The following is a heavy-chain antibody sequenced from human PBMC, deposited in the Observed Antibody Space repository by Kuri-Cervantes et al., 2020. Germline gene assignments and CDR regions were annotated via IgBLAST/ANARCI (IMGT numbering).Heavy chain of an antibody. CDR3: ARVGIVGARYYYGMDV. Sequence: ASVKVSCKASGDSFRSYAISWVRQAPGQGLEWMGWISAYNGNTNYAQKLQGRVTMTTDTSTSTAYMELRSLRSDDTAVYYCARVGIVGARYYYGMDVWGQGTTVTVSS. CDR2: ISAYNGNT. D-gene: IGHD1-26*01. J-gene: IGHJ6*02. CDR1: GDSFRSYA. V-gene: IGHV1-18*01.